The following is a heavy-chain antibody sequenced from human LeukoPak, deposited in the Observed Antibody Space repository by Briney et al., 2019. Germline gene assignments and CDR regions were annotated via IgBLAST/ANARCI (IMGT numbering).Heavy chain of an antibody. J-gene: IGHJ4*02. CDR3: ARSPHILTGENFDY. D-gene: IGHD3-9*01. CDR2: INLNSGGT. Sequence: AASVKVSCRASGYTFTGSYMHWVRQAPGQGREWMGWINLNSGGTNYAQKFQVRVTMTRDTSISTAYMELSRLRSDDTAVYYCARSPHILTGENFDYWGQGTLVTVSS. V-gene: IGHV1-2*02. CDR1: GYTFTGSY.